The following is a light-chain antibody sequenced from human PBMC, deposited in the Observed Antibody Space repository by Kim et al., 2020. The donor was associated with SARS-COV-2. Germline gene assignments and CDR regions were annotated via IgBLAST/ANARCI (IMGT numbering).Light chain of an antibody. CDR1: QSVSSSY. J-gene: IGKJ1*01. V-gene: IGKV3-20*01. CDR2: GAS. CDR3: QQYGSSPPWT. Sequence: EIVLTQSPGTLSLSPGERATLSCRASQSVSSSYLAWYQQKPGQAPRLLIYGASYRATGIPDRFSGSGSGTDFTLTISRLEPEDFAVYYCQQYGSSPPWTFGQGTKGDIK.